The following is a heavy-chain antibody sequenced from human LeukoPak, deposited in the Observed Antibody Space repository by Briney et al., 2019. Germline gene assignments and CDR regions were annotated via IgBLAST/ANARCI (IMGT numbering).Heavy chain of an antibody. V-gene: IGHV3-30*18. CDR1: GFTFSSYG. Sequence: PGGSLRLSCAASGFTFSSYGTHWVRQAPGKGLEWVAVISYDGSNKYYADSVRGRFTISRDNSKNTLYLQMNSLRAEDTAVYYCAKFTTASSSDDYWGQGTLVTVSS. J-gene: IGHJ4*02. CDR3: AKFTTASSSDDY. CDR2: ISYDGSNK. D-gene: IGHD6-13*01.